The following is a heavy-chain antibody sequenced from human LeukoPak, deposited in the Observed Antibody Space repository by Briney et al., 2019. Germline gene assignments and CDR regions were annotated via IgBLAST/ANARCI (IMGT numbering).Heavy chain of an antibody. CDR2: ISGSNGGT. J-gene: IGHJ4*02. Sequence: GGSLRLSCAASGFIFNSYAMSWVRQAPGKGLGWVSAISGSNGGTNYADSVKGRFTISRDNSKNTLYLQMNSLRAEDTAVYYCAKGSRGYFDWLLYFDYWGQGTLVTVSS. CDR3: AKGSRGYFDWLLYFDY. V-gene: IGHV3-23*01. CDR1: GFIFNSYA. D-gene: IGHD3-9*01.